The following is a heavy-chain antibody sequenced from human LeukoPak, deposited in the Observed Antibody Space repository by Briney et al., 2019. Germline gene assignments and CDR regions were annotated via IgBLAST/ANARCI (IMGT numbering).Heavy chain of an antibody. Sequence: ASVKVSCKASGYTFTSYDINWVRQATGQGLEWMGWMNPNSGNTGYTQKLQGRVTMTRNTSISTAYMELSSLRSEDTAVYYCARGLSSSGVSSSWLYCYYYYYMDVWGKGTTVTVSS. J-gene: IGHJ6*03. V-gene: IGHV1-8*01. CDR2: MNPNSGNT. CDR1: GYTFTSYD. CDR3: ARGLSSSGVSSSWLYCYYYYYMDV. D-gene: IGHD6-13*01.